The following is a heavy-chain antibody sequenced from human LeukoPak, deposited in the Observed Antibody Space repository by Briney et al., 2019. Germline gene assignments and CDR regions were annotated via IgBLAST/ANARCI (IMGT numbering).Heavy chain of an antibody. D-gene: IGHD3-10*01. CDR2: ISSSGDTR. V-gene: IGHV3-48*03. J-gene: IGHJ4*02. CDR1: GFTLSNYE. CDR3: AREIFGSGSYPDF. Sequence: GGSLRLSCAASGFTLSNYEVTWVRQAPGKGLECISYISSSGDTRYYTDSVKGRFTISRDSARNSVGLQMNSLRADDTAVYYCAREIFGSGSYPDFWGQGTLVTVSS.